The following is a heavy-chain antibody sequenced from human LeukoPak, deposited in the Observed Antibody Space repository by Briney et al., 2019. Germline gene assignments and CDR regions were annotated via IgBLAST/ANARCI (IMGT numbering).Heavy chain of an antibody. J-gene: IGHJ4*02. D-gene: IGHD2-15*01. CDR2: INPSGGST. CDR1: GYTFTSYY. CDR3: ATDPEPIRGYCSGGSCYRDY. Sequence: ASVKVSCKASGYTFTSYYMHWVRQAPGQGLEWMGIINPSGGSTIYAQKFQGRVTMTEDTSTDTAYMELSSLRSEDTAVYYCATDPEPIRGYCSGGSCYRDYWGQGTLVTVSS. V-gene: IGHV1-46*01.